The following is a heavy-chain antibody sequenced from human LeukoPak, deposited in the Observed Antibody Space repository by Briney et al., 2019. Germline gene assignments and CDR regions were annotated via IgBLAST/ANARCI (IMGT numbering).Heavy chain of an antibody. CDR2: ISGSGGST. V-gene: IGHV3-23*01. CDR1: GFTFSSYA. Sequence: PGGSLRLSCAASGFTFSSYAMSWVRQAPGKGLEWVSAISGSGGSTYYADSVKGRFTISRDNSKNTLYLQMNSLRAEDTAAYYCAKVTGSSGYYSRPYYFDYWGQGTLVTVSS. D-gene: IGHD3-22*01. CDR3: AKVTGSSGYYSRPYYFDY. J-gene: IGHJ4*02.